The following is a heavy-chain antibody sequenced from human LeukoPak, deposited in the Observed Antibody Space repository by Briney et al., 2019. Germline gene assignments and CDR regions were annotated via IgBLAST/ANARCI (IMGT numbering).Heavy chain of an antibody. D-gene: IGHD5-12*01. CDR1: GYTLTELS. CDR2: FDPEDGET. Sequence: ASVKVSCKVSGYTLTELSKHWVRQAPGKGLEWMGGFDPEDGETIYAQKFQGRVTMTEDTSTDTAYMELSSLRSEDTAVYYCARRVATTELLPTDYYYYGMDVWGQGTTVTVSS. CDR3: ARRVATTELLPTDYYYYGMDV. V-gene: IGHV1-24*01. J-gene: IGHJ6*02.